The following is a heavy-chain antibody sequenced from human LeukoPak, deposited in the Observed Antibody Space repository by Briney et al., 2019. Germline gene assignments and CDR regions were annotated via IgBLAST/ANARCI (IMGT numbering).Heavy chain of an antibody. CDR1: GYTFTSYY. Sequence: ASVKVSCKASGYTFTSYYMHWVRQAPGQGLEWMGIINPNSGNTGYAQKFQGRVTMTRNTSISTAYMELSSLRSEDTAVYYCAKGEMATIPYWGQGTLVTVSS. CDR2: INPNSGNT. J-gene: IGHJ4*02. CDR3: AKGEMATIPY. D-gene: IGHD5-24*01. V-gene: IGHV1-8*02.